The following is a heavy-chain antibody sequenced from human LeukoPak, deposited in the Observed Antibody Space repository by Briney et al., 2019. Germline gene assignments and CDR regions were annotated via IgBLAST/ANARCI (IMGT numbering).Heavy chain of an antibody. D-gene: IGHD1-1*01. V-gene: IGHV4-39*01. Sequence: SETLSLTCTVSGGSISSSSYYWGWIRQPPGKGLEWIGSIYYSGSTYYNPSLKSRVTISVDTSKNQFSLKLSSVTAADTAVYYCARLSWNDVGRIFDYWGQGTLVTVSS. CDR1: GGSISSSSYY. CDR3: ARLSWNDVGRIFDY. CDR2: IYYSGST. J-gene: IGHJ4*02.